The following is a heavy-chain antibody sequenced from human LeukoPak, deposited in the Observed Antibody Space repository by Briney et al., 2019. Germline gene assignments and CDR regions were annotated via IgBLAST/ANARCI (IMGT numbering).Heavy chain of an antibody. V-gene: IGHV1-69*05. CDR3: ASLIAAAGTYYYYGMDV. Sequence: SVKVSCKASGGTFSSYAISWVRQAPGQGLEWMGGIIPIFGTANYAQKFQGRVTITTDESTSTAYMELSSLRSEDTAVYYCASLIAAAGTYYYYGMDVWGQGTTVTVSS. J-gene: IGHJ6*02. D-gene: IGHD6-13*01. CDR2: IIPIFGTA. CDR1: GGTFSSYA.